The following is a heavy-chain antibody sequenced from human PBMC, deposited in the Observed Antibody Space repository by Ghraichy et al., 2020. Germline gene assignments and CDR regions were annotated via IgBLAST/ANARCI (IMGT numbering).Heavy chain of an antibody. V-gene: IGHV4-59*01. CDR1: GGSISSYY. J-gene: IGHJ3*02. CDR3: ARVIPSSCTSCYEAFDI. D-gene: IGHD2-2*01. Sequence: SETLSLTCTVSGGSISSYYWSWIRQPPGKGLEWIGYIYYSGSTNYNPSLKSRVTISVDTSKNQFSLKLTSVTAADTAVYYCARVIPSSCTSCYEAFDIWGQGTIVTVSS. CDR2: IYYSGST.